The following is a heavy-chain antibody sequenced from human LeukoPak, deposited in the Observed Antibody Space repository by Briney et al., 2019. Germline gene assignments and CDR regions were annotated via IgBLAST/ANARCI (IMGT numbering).Heavy chain of an antibody. V-gene: IGHV3-48*03. D-gene: IGHD6-13*01. CDR3: ARDRGGSSWYYFDY. Sequence: LPGGSLRLSCAAPGFTFSSYEMNWVRQAPGKGLEWVSYISSSGSTIYYADSVKGRFTISRDNAKNSLYLQMNSLRAEDTAVYYCARDRGGSSWYYFDYWGQGTLVTVSS. J-gene: IGHJ4*02. CDR2: ISSSGSTI. CDR1: GFTFSSYE.